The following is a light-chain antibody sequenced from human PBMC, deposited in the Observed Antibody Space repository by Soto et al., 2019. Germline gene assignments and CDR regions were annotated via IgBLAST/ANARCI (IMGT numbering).Light chain of an antibody. CDR1: QNILSN. CDR2: GAS. CDR3: QQYNNWPIT. V-gene: IGKV3-15*01. Sequence: EIMTTQSPSTLSVSPGERATLSCRASQNILSNLAWYQQKPGQAPRLLIYGASTRATGIPARFSGSGSGTEFTLTISSLQSEDFEIYYCQQYNNWPITFGQGTRLEIK. J-gene: IGKJ5*01.